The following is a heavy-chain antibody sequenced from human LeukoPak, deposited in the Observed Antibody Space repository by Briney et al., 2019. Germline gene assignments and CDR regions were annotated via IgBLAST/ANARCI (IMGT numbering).Heavy chain of an antibody. V-gene: IGHV3-48*01. Sequence: GSLRLSCAASGFIFSSYGMNWVRQAPGKGLEWVSYISSSSSTIYYADSVKGRFTISRDNAKNSLYLQMNSLRAEDTAVYYCARVFIGDYGDYQFDYWGQGTLVTVSS. CDR2: ISSSSSTI. D-gene: IGHD4-17*01. J-gene: IGHJ4*02. CDR1: GFIFSSYG. CDR3: ARVFIGDYGDYQFDY.